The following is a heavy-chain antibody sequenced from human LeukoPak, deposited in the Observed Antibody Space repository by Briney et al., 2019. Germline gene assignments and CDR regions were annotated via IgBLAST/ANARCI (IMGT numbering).Heavy chain of an antibody. CDR1: GFTFSNYE. V-gene: IGHV3-48*03. Sequence: PGGSLRLSCVASGFTFSNYEMNWVRQAPGKGLEWVSNIRSSGTTIHYADSVKGRFTISRDNAKNSLYLQMNSLRAEDTAVYYCARDSSGYYGFDAFDIWGQGTMVTVSS. CDR2: IRSSGTTI. J-gene: IGHJ3*02. CDR3: ARDSSGYYGFDAFDI. D-gene: IGHD3-22*01.